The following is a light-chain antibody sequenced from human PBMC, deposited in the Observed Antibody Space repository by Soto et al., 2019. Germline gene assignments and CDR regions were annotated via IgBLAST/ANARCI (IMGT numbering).Light chain of an antibody. CDR3: QQSSSGPIT. Sequence: DIQMTQSPSSLSASVGDRVTITCRASHSISNYLNWYQQKPGKAPELLIYGASNLQGGVPSRFSGSGSGTDFTLTISSLQPEDFATYYCQQSSSGPITFGQGTRLEMK. CDR1: HSISNY. V-gene: IGKV1-39*01. J-gene: IGKJ5*01. CDR2: GAS.